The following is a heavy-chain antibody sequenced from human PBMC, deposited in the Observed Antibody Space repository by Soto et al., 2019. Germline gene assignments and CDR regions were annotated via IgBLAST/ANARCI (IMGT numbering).Heavy chain of an antibody. CDR3: AKGDTSMVEGEECFDV. D-gene: IGHD5-18*01. Sequence: EVQLLESGGGLVQPGGSLRLSCVGSGFIFTNYAMSWVRQAPGKGLEWVSSISGSAFSTYYADSVKGRLTISRDNSRDSLYLQSNRLRVDDTAVYYCAKGDTSMVEGEECFDVWGKGTMVTVSS. J-gene: IGHJ3*01. CDR2: ISGSAFST. CDR1: GFIFTNYA. V-gene: IGHV3-23*01.